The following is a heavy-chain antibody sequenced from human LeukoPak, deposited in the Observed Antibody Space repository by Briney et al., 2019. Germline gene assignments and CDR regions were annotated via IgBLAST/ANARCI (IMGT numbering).Heavy chain of an antibody. Sequence: GGSLRLSCAASGFTVSSNYMSWVRQAPGKGLEGVAGIYSGGSTYYSDSVKGRFTISRDNSKNTLYLQMNSLRAEDTAVYYCARESGYDSYFDYWGQGTLVTVSS. J-gene: IGHJ4*02. CDR2: IYSGGST. V-gene: IGHV3-53*01. CDR3: ARESGYDSYFDY. CDR1: GFTVSSNY. D-gene: IGHD5-12*01.